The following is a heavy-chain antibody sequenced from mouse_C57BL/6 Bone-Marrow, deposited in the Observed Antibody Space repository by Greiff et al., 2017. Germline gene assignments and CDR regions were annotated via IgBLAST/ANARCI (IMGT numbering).Heavy chain of an antibody. V-gene: IGHV1-81*01. CDR2: IYTRSGNT. D-gene: IGHD3-1*01. Sequence: VQLQQSGAELARPGASVKLSCKASGYTFTSYGISWVKPRTGQGLEWIGEIYTRSGNTYYNEKVKGQATLTADKSSSTAYMELRRLTSEDSAVYFCARSGLLTPDYFDYWGQGTTLTVSS. CDR1: GYTFTSYG. J-gene: IGHJ2*01. CDR3: ARSGLLTPDYFDY.